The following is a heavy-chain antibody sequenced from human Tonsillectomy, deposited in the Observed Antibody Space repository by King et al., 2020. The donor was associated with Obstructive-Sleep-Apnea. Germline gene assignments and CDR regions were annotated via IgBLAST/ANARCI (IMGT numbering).Heavy chain of an antibody. V-gene: IGHV4-59*08. CDR1: GGSISGYY. CDR3: ARQPLPYYYDSIGYFYYPFDA. Sequence: QLQESGPGRVKPSETLSLTCTVSGGSISGYYWSWIRQPPGKGLEWIGYFYNSGSTNYNPSLKSRVTMSIDTSKNQFSLKLTSGTAADTSIYFCARQPLPYYYDSIGYFYYPFDAWGQGTLVTVSS. D-gene: IGHD3-22*01. J-gene: IGHJ4*02. CDR2: FYNSGST.